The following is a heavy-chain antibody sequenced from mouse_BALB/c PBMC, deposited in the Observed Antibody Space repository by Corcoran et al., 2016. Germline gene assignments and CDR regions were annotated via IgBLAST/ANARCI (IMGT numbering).Heavy chain of an antibody. CDR1: GYSITSGYY. CDR3: ARIAPYYALDY. CDR2: ISYDGRN. V-gene: IGHV3-6*02. J-gene: IGHJ4*01. Sequence: DVQLQVSGPGLVKPSQSLSLTCSVTGYSITSGYYWNWIRQFPGNKLEWMGYISYDGRNNYNPSLKNRISITRYTSKNQFFLKFNSVTSEDTATYYFARIAPYYALDYWGQGTSVTVSS.